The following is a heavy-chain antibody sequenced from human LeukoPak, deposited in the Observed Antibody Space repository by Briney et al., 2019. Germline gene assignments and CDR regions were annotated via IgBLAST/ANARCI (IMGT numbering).Heavy chain of an antibody. D-gene: IGHD2-2*01. Sequence: GGSLRLSCAASGFTLSSDAMSWVRQAPGKGLEWVSGISGSGGSTHYADSVKGRFTISRDNSKNTLYLQMNSLRAEDTAVYYCAKGYCSSTSCWENWFDPWGQGTLVTVSS. CDR1: GFTLSSDA. V-gene: IGHV3-23*01. CDR3: AKGYCSSTSCWENWFDP. CDR2: ISGSGGST. J-gene: IGHJ5*02.